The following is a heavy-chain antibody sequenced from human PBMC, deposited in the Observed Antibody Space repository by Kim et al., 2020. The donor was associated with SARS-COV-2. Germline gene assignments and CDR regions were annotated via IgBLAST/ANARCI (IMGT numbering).Heavy chain of an antibody. Sequence: ASVKVSCKASGYTFTSYYMHWVRQAPGQGLEWMGIINPSGGSTSYAQKFQGTVTMTRDTSTSTVYMELSSLRSEDTAVYYCARDGGGYCSGGSCYYNWFDPWGQGTLVTVSS. CDR1: GYTFTSYY. V-gene: IGHV1-46*01. CDR2: INPSGGST. J-gene: IGHJ5*02. CDR3: ARDGGGYCSGGSCYYNWFDP. D-gene: IGHD2-15*01.